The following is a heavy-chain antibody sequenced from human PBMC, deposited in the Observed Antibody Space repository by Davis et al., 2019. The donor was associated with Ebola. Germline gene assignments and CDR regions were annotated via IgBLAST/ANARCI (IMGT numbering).Heavy chain of an antibody. V-gene: IGHV3-33*08. CDR3: TGTTVVNDY. CDR2: IWYDGSNK. J-gene: IGHJ4*02. CDR1: GFTFSSYG. D-gene: IGHD4-23*01. Sequence: GESLKISCAASGFTFSSYGMHWVRQAPGKGLEWVAVIWYDGSNKYYADSVKGRFTISRDNSKNTLYLQMNSLKTEDTAVYYCTGTTVVNDYWGQGTLVTVSS.